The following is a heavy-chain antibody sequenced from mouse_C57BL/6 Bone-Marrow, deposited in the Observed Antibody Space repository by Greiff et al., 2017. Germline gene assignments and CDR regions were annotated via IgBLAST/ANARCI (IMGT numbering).Heavy chain of an antibody. D-gene: IGHD1-1*01. J-gene: IGHJ2*01. CDR2: INPGSGGT. V-gene: IGHV1-54*01. Sequence: VQLQQSGAELVRPGTSVKVSCKASGYAFTNYLIEWVKQRPGQGLEWIGVINPGSGGTNYNEKFKGKATLTADKSSSTAYMQLSSLTSEDSAVYFCARRSYYYGSRGFDYWGQGTTLTVSS. CDR1: GYAFTNYL. CDR3: ARRSYYYGSRGFDY.